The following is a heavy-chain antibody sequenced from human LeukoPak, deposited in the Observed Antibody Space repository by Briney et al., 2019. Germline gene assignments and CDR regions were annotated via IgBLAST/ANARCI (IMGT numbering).Heavy chain of an antibody. V-gene: IGHV3-7*01. CDR3: ARALYYYDSSGLFQH. D-gene: IGHD3-22*01. CDR2: IKQDRSEK. CDR1: GFTFTNYW. Sequence: GGSLRLSCAASGFTFTNYWMSWVRQAPGKGLELVANIKQDRSEKYYVDSVKGRFTISRDNAKNSLYLQMNSLRAEDTAVYYCARALYYYDSSGLFQHWGQGALVTVSS. J-gene: IGHJ1*01.